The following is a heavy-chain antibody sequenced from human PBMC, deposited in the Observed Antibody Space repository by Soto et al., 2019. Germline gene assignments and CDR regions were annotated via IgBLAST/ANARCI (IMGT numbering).Heavy chain of an antibody. D-gene: IGHD3-22*01. V-gene: IGHV1-69*05. CDR2: IIPIFGTA. Sequence: SVKVSCKASGGTFSSYAISWVRQAPGQGLEWMGGIIPIFGTANYAQKLQGRVTMTTDTSTSTAYMELRSLRSDDTAVYYCARDETYYYDSSGYYSSWYYYGMDVWGQGTTVTVSS. CDR3: ARDETYYYDSSGYYSSWYYYGMDV. CDR1: GGTFSSYA. J-gene: IGHJ6*02.